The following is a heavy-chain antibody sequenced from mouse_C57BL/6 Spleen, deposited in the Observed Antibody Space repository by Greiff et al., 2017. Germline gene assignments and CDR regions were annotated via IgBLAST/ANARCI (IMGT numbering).Heavy chain of an antibody. CDR3: ARIGTWFAY. J-gene: IGHJ3*01. CDR2: INPSNGGT. CDR1: GYPFTSYW. D-gene: IGHD2-14*01. V-gene: IGHV1-53*01. Sequence: ASGYPFTSYWLHWVKQRPGQGLEWIGNINPSNGGTNYNEKFKSKATLTVDKSSSTAYMQLSSLTSEDSAVYYCARIGTWFAYWGQGTLVTVSA.